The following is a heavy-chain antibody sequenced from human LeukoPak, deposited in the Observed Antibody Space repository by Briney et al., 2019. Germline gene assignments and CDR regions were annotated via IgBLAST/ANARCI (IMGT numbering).Heavy chain of an antibody. CDR3: ARSNDYGANGGLDY. D-gene: IGHD4-23*01. CDR2: IYSGGST. CDR1: GFTFSSYE. V-gene: IGHV3-66*01. J-gene: IGHJ4*02. Sequence: PGGSLRLSCAASGFTFSSYEMNWVRQAPGKGLEWVSVIYSGGSTYYADSVKGRFTISRDNSKNTLYLQMNSLRAEDTAVYYCARSNDYGANGGLDYWGQGTLVTVSS.